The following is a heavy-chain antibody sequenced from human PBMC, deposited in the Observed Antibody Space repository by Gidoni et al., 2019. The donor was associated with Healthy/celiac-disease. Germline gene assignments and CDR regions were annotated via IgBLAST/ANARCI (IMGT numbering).Heavy chain of an antibody. J-gene: IGHJ4*02. CDR2: ISSSSSYI. V-gene: IGHV3-21*01. Sequence: EVQLVESGGGLVKPGGSLRLSCAASGFTFRSYSMNWVRQAPGKGLEWVSSISSSSSYIYYADSVKGRFTISRDNAKNSLYLQMNSLRAEDTAVYYCARDKYGDSIGNYFDYWGQGTLVTVSS. D-gene: IGHD4-17*01. CDR3: ARDKYGDSIGNYFDY. CDR1: GFTFRSYS.